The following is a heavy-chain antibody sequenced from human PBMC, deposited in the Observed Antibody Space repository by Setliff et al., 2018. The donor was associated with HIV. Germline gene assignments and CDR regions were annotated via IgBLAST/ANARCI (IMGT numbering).Heavy chain of an antibody. CDR1: GFNFNSYG. V-gene: IGHV3-33*01. CDR3: ARGSGYDKGAYHYYYGMDV. CDR2: IWFDGSYK. J-gene: IGHJ6*02. Sequence: GSLRLSCAASGFNFNSYGMHWVRQAPGKGLEWVAVIWFDGSYKYYVDSVKGRFTVSRDNSKNSLYLQMNSLRAEDTAVYYCARGSGYDKGAYHYYYGMDVWGQGTTVTVSS. D-gene: IGHD5-12*01.